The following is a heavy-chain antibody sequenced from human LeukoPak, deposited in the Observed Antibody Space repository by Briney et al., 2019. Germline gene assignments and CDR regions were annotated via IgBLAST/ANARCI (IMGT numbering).Heavy chain of an antibody. CDR3: ARGSSWYQTNFDY. CDR2: IYYSGST. Sequence: SETLSLTGTVSGGSIYSGSYYWGWIRQPPGKGLEWIGSIYYSGSTYYSPSLKNRVTISIDTSKNQFSLKLTSVTAADTAVYYCARGSSWYQTNFDYWGQGILVTVSS. V-gene: IGHV4-39*07. CDR1: GGSIYSGSYY. D-gene: IGHD6-13*01. J-gene: IGHJ4*02.